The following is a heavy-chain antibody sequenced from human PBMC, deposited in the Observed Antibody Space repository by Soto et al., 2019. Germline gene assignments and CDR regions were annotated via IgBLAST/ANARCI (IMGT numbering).Heavy chain of an antibody. CDR2: ISYDGSNK. V-gene: IGHV3-30*18. CDR1: GFTFSSYG. D-gene: IGHD3-22*01. CDR3: AKVVMDYYDSSGYWWFDP. J-gene: IGHJ5*02. Sequence: QVQLVESGGGVVQPGRSPRLSCAASGFTFSSYGMHWVRQAPGKGLEWVAVISYDGSNKYYADSVKGRFTISRDNSKNTLYLQMNSLRAEDTAVYYCAKVVMDYYDSSGYWWFDPWGQGTLVTVSS.